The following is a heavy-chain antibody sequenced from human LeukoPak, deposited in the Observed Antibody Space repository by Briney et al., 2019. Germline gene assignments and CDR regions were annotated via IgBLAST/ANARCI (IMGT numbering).Heavy chain of an antibody. CDR3: SRGVGATDS. J-gene: IGHJ4*02. D-gene: IGHD1-26*01. CDR2: ITSDGSST. CDR1: GFTFSSYW. V-gene: IGHV3-74*01. Sequence: GGSLRLSCTASGFTFSSYWMHWVRHAPGKGLVWVSRITSDGSSTSHADSAKGRFTISRDNAKNTLYLQMNSLRAEDTAVYYCSRGVGATDSWGQGTLVTVSS.